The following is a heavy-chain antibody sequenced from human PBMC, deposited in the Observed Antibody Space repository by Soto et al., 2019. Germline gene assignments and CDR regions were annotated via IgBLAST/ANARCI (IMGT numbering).Heavy chain of an antibody. J-gene: IGHJ4*02. CDR2: IYSLGNT. CDR3: ARQLYDSSGYYYAY. CDR1: GGSISSSSEY. V-gene: IGHV4-39*01. Sequence: QMQLQESGPGLVKPSETLSLTCTVSGGSISSSSEYWCWILQPPGQGLEWLGTIYSLGNTYYNPSLKSRVTISVDKSKSQLCLKLSSVTAPDTAVDYCARQLYDSSGYYYAYWGQGTLVTVSS. D-gene: IGHD3-22*01.